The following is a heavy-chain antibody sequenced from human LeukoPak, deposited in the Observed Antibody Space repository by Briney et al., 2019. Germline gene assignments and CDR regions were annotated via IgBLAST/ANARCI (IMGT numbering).Heavy chain of an antibody. CDR3: ARDMTSSGWQGPSDY. V-gene: IGHV1-18*04. CDR1: GYTFTSYG. CDR2: ISAYNGNT. Sequence: GASVKVSCKASGYTFTSYGISWVRQAPGQGLEWMGWISAYNGNTNYAQKLQGRVTMTTDTSTSTAYMELRSLRSDDTAVYYCARDMTSSGWQGPSDYWGQGTLVTVSS. D-gene: IGHD6-19*01. J-gene: IGHJ4*02.